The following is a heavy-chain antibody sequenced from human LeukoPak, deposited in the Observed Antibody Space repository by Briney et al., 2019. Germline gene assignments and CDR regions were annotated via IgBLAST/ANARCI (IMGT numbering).Heavy chain of an antibody. J-gene: IGHJ6*02. V-gene: IGHV4-31*03. Sequence: PSQTLSLTCTVSGGSISSGGYYWSWIRQHPGKGLEWIGYIYYSGSTYYNPSLKSRVTISVDPSKNQFSLKSSSVTAADTAVYFCARESVFLTGHPAPNDHYYYGRDVWGQGTTVNVSS. CDR2: IYYSGST. CDR3: ARESVFLTGHPAPNDHYYYGRDV. D-gene: IGHD3-9*01. CDR1: GGSISSGGYY.